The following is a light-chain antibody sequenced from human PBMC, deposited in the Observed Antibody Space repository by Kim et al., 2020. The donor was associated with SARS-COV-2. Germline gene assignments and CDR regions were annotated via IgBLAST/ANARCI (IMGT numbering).Light chain of an antibody. J-gene: IGKJ2*01. CDR2: TAS. CDR3: QQSYDVPPT. CDR1: QIIKNC. V-gene: IGKV1-39*01. Sequence: SASGGDRVTITCRARQIIKNCLKCFQQNTGKAPKLLIFTASKLQTGVPSRSSGSASETDFSLTITSLQPEDLATYFCQQSYDVPPTFCQGTKLAI.